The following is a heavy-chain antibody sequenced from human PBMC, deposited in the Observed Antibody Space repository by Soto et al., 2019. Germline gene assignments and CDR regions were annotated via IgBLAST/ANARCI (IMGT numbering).Heavy chain of an antibody. CDR3: ARLLNTATVTDPDY. CDR1: GYSFPSYW. V-gene: IGHV5-51*01. CDR2: IYPGDSDA. D-gene: IGHD4-17*01. J-gene: IGHJ4*02. Sequence: EVHLVQSGAEVKKPGESLKISCKASGYSFPSYWIAWVRQMPGKGLEWMGIIYPGDSDARYSPSFQGQVTISVDKSVSTAYLQWNSLKASDTAMYYCARLLNTATVTDPDYWGQGTLVTVSS.